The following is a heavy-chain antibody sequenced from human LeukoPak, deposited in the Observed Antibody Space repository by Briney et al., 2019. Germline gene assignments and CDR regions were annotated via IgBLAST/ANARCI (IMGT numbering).Heavy chain of an antibody. D-gene: IGHD6-13*01. V-gene: IGHV3-7*01. CDR2: IKQDGSEK. CDR3: AKAGEGEYSSSWYGDY. CDR1: GFTFGSYE. J-gene: IGHJ4*02. Sequence: PGGSLRLSCEASGFTFGSYEMTWVRQAPGKGLEWVANIKQDGSEKDYVDSVKGRFTISRDNSKNTLYLQMNSLRAEDTAVYYCAKAGEGEYSSSWYGDYWGQGTLVTVSS.